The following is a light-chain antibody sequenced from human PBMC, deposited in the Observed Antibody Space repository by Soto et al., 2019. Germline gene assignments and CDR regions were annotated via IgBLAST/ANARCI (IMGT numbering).Light chain of an antibody. CDR2: GAS. J-gene: IGKJ1*01. CDR3: QQYGSSSWT. V-gene: IGKV3-20*01. Sequence: EIVLTQTPGTLSLSPGKRATLSCRASQSISSSYLAWYQQRPGQAPRLLIYGASSRATGIPDRFSGSGSGTEFTLTISRLEPEDFAVYYCQQYGSSSWTFGQGTMV. CDR1: QSISSSY.